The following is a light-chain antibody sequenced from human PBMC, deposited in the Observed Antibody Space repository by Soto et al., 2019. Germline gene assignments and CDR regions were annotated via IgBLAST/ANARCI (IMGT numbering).Light chain of an antibody. CDR3: QQFDSLPLT. CDR2: DAS. J-gene: IGKJ4*01. Sequence: DIQMTQSPSSLSAFVVDRVTITCQASQDISNYLNWYQQKPGKAPKFLIYDASNLEIGVPSRFSGSGSGTDFTLTISSLQPEDFATYYCQQFDSLPLTFGGGTKVEIK. V-gene: IGKV1-33*01. CDR1: QDISNY.